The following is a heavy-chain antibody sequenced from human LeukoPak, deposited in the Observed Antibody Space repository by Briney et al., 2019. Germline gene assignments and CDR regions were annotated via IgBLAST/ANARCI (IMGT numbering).Heavy chain of an antibody. CDR2: IYENGGTT. J-gene: IGHJ6*02. CDR3: AKMREGP. Sequence: GGSLRLSCVGSGFTFRSHAMSRVRQAPEKGLEFVSGIYENGGTTYYADSVKGRFSISRDNSKNTLYLQMNSLRAEDTAVYYCAKMREGPWGQGTTVTVSS. V-gene: IGHV3-23*01. CDR1: GFTFRSHA.